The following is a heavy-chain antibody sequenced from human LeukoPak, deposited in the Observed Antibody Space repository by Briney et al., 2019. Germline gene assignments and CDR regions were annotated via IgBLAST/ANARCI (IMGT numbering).Heavy chain of an antibody. D-gene: IGHD6-13*01. CDR3: ARRSQLACDY. J-gene: IGHJ4*02. Sequence: GGSLRLSCAASGFIFSSYSMNWVRQAPGKGLEWASSISSSSVYRYYADSLKGRFTISRDNAKNSLYLQMNSLRAEDTAVYYCARRSQLACDYWGQGTLVTVSS. V-gene: IGHV3-21*01. CDR2: ISSSSVYR. CDR1: GFIFSSYS.